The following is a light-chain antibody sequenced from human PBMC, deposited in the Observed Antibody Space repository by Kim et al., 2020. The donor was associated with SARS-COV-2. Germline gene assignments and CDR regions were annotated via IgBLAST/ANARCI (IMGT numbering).Light chain of an antibody. V-gene: IGKV3-15*01. CDR3: QQYINWPPYT. CDR2: GAS. Sequence: VSPGGRATLSCRASPSVSSNVASYQPTPGQAPRLLIYGASTRATGIPARFSGSGSGTEFTLTINSLQSEDFAVYFCQQYINWPPYTFGQGTKLEI. J-gene: IGKJ2*01. CDR1: PSVSSN.